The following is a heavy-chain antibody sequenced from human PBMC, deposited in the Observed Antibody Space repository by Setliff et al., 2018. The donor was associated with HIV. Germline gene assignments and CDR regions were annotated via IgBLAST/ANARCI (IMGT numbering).Heavy chain of an antibody. D-gene: IGHD3-10*01. CDR1: GGSFSGYY. CDR2: INHSGST. CDR3: ARTLGSGTFRYYFDY. Sequence: PSETLSLTCAVYGGSFSGYYWSWIRQPPGKGLEWIGEINHSGSTNYNMSLWSRVTISVDPSRNQFPLNLSSVTAADTAVYYCARTLGSGTFRYYFDYWGQGTLVTVSS. V-gene: IGHV4-34*01. J-gene: IGHJ4*02.